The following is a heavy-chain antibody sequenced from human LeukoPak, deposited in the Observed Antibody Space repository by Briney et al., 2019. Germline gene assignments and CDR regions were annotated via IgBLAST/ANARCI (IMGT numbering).Heavy chain of an antibody. CDR1: GFTFSSYW. J-gene: IGHJ4*02. V-gene: IGHV3-7*01. CDR3: ASRYCSSTSCSPVIDY. CDR2: IKQDGSEK. Sequence: GGSLRLSCAASGFTFSSYWMSWVRQAPGKGLEWVANIKQDGSEKYYVDSVKGRFTISRDNAKNSLYLQMNSLRAEDTAVYYCASRYCSSTSCSPVIDYWGQGALVTVSS. D-gene: IGHD2-2*01.